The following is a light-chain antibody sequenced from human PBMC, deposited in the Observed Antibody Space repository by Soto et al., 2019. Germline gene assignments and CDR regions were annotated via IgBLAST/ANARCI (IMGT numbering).Light chain of an antibody. V-gene: IGLV1-44*01. CDR3: ATWDDSLKGWV. J-gene: IGLJ3*02. Sequence: QSVLTQPPSASGTPGQRVTISCSGSTSNIGSNAVDWYQQHPGTAPKVLIYSNNQRPSGVPDRIFGSRSGTSASLAITGLQSEDEADYYCATWDDSLKGWVFGGGIKLTVL. CDR1: TSNIGSNA. CDR2: SNN.